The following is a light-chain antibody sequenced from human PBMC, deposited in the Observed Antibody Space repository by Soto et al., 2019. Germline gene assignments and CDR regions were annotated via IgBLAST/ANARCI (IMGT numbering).Light chain of an antibody. Sequence: IRMTQSPYSLSAYIGDTVTISCRASQDIGTLVAWYQQKPGKAPKLLIYDASSLESGVPSRFSGSGSGTEFTLTVSSLQPDDFATYYCQQYNTYSWTFGQGTKVDI. J-gene: IGKJ1*01. CDR1: QDIGTL. CDR3: QQYNTYSWT. CDR2: DAS. V-gene: IGKV1-5*01.